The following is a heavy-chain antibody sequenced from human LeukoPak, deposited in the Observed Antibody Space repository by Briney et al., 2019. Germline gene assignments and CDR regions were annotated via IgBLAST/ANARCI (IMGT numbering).Heavy chain of an antibody. J-gene: IGHJ4*02. D-gene: IGHD4/OR15-4a*01. CDR1: XXTXXNYA. CDR3: AKGHWPGAYSSFDY. CDR2: ISGSGGST. V-gene: IGHV3-23*01. Sequence: AXSXXTXXNYAMSWVRQAPGKGLEWVSGISGSGGSTYYADSVKGRFTITRDNSKNTLYLQMNSLRAEDTAVYYCAKGHWPGAYSSFDYWGQGTLVTVSS.